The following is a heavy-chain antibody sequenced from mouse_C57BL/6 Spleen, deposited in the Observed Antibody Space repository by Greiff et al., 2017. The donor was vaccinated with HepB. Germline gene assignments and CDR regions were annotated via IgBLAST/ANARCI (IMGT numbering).Heavy chain of an antibody. CDR2: ISYDGSN. D-gene: IGHD2-2*01. CDR3: AREKGMVTSG. V-gene: IGHV3-6*01. Sequence: ESGPGLVKPSQSLSLTCSVTGYSITSGYYWNWIRQFPGNKLEWMGYISYDGSNNYNPSLKNRISITRDTSKNQFFLKLNSVTTEDTATYYCAREKGMVTSGWGQGTLVTVSA. CDR1: GYSITSGYY. J-gene: IGHJ3*02.